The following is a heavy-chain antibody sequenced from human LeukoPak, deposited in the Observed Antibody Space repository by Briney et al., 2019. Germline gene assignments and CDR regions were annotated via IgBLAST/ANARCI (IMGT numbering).Heavy chain of an antibody. CDR1: GFTFSSYS. D-gene: IGHD3-16*01. Sequence: PGGSLRLSCAASGFTFSSYSMNWVRQAPGKGLEWVSSISSSSSYIYYADSVKGRFTISRDNAKNSLYLQMNSLRAEDTAVYYCARESKTGGTRQYYFDYWGQGTLVTVSS. CDR2: ISSSSSYI. J-gene: IGHJ4*02. CDR3: ARESKTGGTRQYYFDY. V-gene: IGHV3-21*01.